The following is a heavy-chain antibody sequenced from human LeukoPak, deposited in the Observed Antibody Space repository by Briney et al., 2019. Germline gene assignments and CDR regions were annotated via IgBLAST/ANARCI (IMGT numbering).Heavy chain of an antibody. CDR3: ARISFGGVVIPSEI. V-gene: IGHV3-74*01. CDR2: ISSDGSIT. CDR1: GFTFSTYW. D-gene: IGHD3-3*01. J-gene: IGHJ4*02. Sequence: GGSLRLSCAASGFTFSTYWMHWVRQAPGKGLVWVSRISSDGSITGYADSVKGRFTISRDNAKNTLYLQMNSLRAEDTAVYYCARISFGGVVIPSEIWGQGTLVTVSS.